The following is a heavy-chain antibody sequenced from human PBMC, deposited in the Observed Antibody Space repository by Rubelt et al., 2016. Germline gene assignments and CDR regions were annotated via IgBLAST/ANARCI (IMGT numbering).Heavy chain of an antibody. D-gene: IGHD2-2*01. V-gene: IGHV1-24*01. J-gene: IGHJ4*02. CDR3: ATGIVVVPAHVPSRDY. Sequence: QVQLVQSGAEVKKPGASVKVSCKVSGYTLTELSMHWVRQAPGTGLEWLGGFDPEDGETIYAQKFQGRVTMTEDTSTDTAYMELSSLRSEDTAVYYCATGIVVVPAHVPSRDYWGQGTLVTVSS. CDR1: GYTLTELS. CDR2: FDPEDGET.